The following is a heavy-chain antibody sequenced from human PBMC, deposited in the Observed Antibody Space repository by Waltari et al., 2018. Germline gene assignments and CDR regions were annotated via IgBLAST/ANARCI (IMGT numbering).Heavy chain of an antibody. J-gene: IGHJ4*02. CDR1: GDSVPSDSAA. D-gene: IGHD2-15*01. CDR3: ARGVVANTYYFDY. V-gene: IGHV6-1*01. CDR2: TYFRSKWSD. Sequence: QVLLQQSGPGLVRPSQTLSLTCALSGDSVPSDSAAWNWVRQSPSRGLEWLGRTYFRSKWSDDYAVSVRGRITINPDTSKNQFSLHLNSVTPEDTAVYYCARGVVANTYYFDYWGQGILVTVSS.